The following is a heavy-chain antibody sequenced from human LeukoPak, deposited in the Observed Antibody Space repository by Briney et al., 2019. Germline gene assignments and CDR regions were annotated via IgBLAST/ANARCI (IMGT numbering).Heavy chain of an antibody. CDR3: ARVSPIAARPFDP. CDR2: IYYSGST. J-gene: IGHJ5*02. Sequence: PSETLSLTCTVSGGSISSYYWSWIRQPPGKGMEWNGYIYYSGSTNYNPSPKSRVTISVDTSKNQFSLNLRSVTAADTAVYYCARVSPIAARPFDPWGQGTLVTVSS. CDR1: GGSISSYY. D-gene: IGHD6-6*01. V-gene: IGHV4-59*01.